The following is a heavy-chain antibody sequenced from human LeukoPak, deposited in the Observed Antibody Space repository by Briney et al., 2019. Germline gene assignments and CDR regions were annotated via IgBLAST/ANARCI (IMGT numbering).Heavy chain of an antibody. CDR1: GFTFRSYW. D-gene: IGHD3-9*01. CDR3: ARDGALDWLLTPNWFDP. Sequence: GGSLRLSCAASGFTFRSYWMTWVRQAPGKGLEWVATIERDGTEKYYVDSVKGRFTISRDNAENSLYLQMNSLRAEDTAVYYCARDGALDWLLTPNWFDPWGQGTLVTVSS. CDR2: IERDGTEK. V-gene: IGHV3-7*01. J-gene: IGHJ5*02.